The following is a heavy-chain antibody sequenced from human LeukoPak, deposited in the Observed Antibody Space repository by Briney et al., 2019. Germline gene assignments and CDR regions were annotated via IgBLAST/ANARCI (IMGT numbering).Heavy chain of an antibody. V-gene: IGHV5-51*01. CDR2: IYPGDSDT. D-gene: IGHD3-22*01. CDR1: GYTLTTYW. Sequence: GESLKISCKGSGYTLTTYWIGWVRQMPGKGLEWMGIIYPGDSDTRYSPSFQGQVTISADKSISTAYLQWSSLKASDTAMYYCARSYDSSGYYDYWGQGTLVTVSS. CDR3: ARSYDSSGYYDY. J-gene: IGHJ4*02.